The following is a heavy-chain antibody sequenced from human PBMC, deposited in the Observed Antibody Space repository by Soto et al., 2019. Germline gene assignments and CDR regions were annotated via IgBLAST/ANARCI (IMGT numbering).Heavy chain of an antibody. CDR2: INHSGST. CDR1: GGSFSGYY. Sequence: SETLSLTCAVYGGSFSGYYWSWIRQPPGKGLEWIGEINHSGSTNYNPSLKSRVTISVDTSKNQFSLKLSSVTAADTAVYYCARRVFSFRIVVVVAATYFDYWGQGTRVTVSS. D-gene: IGHD2-15*01. J-gene: IGHJ4*02. CDR3: ARRVFSFRIVVVVAATYFDY. V-gene: IGHV4-34*01.